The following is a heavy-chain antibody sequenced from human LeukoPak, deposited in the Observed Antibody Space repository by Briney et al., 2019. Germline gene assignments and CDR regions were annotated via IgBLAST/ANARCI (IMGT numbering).Heavy chain of an antibody. D-gene: IGHD3/OR15-3a*01. CDR3: ASWTGPAPDAFDI. CDR2: IIPIFGTA. V-gene: IGHV1-69*06. CDR1: GGTFSSYA. Sequence: GASVKVSCKASGGTFSSYAISWVRQAPGQGLEWMGGIIPIFGTANYAQKFQGRVTITADKSTSTAYMELSSLRSEDTAVYYCASWTGPAPDAFDIWGQGTMVTVSS. J-gene: IGHJ3*02.